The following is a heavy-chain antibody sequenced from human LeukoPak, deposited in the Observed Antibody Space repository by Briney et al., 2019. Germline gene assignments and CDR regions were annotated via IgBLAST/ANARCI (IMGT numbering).Heavy chain of an antibody. CDR2: IYHSGST. V-gene: IGHV4-38-2*02. D-gene: IGHD3-10*01. Sequence: SETLSLTCTVSGYSISSGYYWGWIRQPPGKGLEWIGSIYHSGSTYYNPSLKSRVTISVDTSKNQFSLKLSSVTAADTAVYYCARGGSGPNWFDPWGQGTLVTVSS. CDR3: ARGGSGPNWFDP. J-gene: IGHJ5*02. CDR1: GYSISSGYY.